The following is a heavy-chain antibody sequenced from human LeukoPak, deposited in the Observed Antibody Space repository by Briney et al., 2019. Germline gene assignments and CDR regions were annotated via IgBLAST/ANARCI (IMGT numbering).Heavy chain of an antibody. J-gene: IGHJ4*02. Sequence: GESLKISCKGSGYSFTTYWISWVRQMPGKGLEWMGRIDPSDSYTNYSPSFQGHVTISAGKSISTAYLQWSSLKASDTAMYYCARPSSGWYVLDYWGQGTLVTVSS. V-gene: IGHV5-10-1*01. D-gene: IGHD6-19*01. CDR2: IDPSDSYT. CDR3: ARPSSGWYVLDY. CDR1: GYSFTTYW.